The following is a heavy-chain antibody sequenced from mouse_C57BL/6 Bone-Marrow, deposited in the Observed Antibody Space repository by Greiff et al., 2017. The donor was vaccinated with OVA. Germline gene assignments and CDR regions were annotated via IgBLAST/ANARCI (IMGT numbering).Heavy chain of an antibody. Sequence: EVKLMESGAELVRPGASVKLSCTASGFNIKDDYMHWVKQRPEQGLEWIGWIDPENGDTEYASKFQGKATITADTSSNTAYLQLSSLTSEDTAVYYCTTVVVAYFYAMDYWGQGTSVTVSS. V-gene: IGHV14-4*01. CDR2: IDPENGDT. J-gene: IGHJ4*01. CDR3: TTVVVAYFYAMDY. CDR1: GFNIKDDY. D-gene: IGHD1-1*01.